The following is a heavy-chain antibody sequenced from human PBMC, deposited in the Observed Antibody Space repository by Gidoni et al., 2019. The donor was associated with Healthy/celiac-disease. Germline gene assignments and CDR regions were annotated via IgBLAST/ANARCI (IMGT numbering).Heavy chain of an antibody. CDR2: IWYDGSNK. CDR3: ARDPDYYGSGSSFDY. Sequence: QVQLVESGGGVVQPGRSRRLSCAASGFTFSSYGMHWVRQAPGKGLEWVAVIWYDGSNKYYADSVKGRFTISRDNSKNTLYLQMNSLRAEDTAVYYCARDPDYYGSGSSFDYWGQGTLVTVSS. CDR1: GFTFSSYG. D-gene: IGHD3-10*01. V-gene: IGHV3-33*01. J-gene: IGHJ4*02.